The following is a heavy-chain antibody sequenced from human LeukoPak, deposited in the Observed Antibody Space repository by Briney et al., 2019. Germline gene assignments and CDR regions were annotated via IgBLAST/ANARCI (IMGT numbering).Heavy chain of an antibody. J-gene: IGHJ5*02. CDR3: AGDHDCSSTSCSAGRFDP. CDR1: GYTFTSYG. D-gene: IGHD2-2*01. CDR2: ISAYNGNT. Sequence: ASVKVSCKASGYTFTSYGISWVRQAPGQGLEWMGWISAYNGNTNYAQKLQGRVTMTTDTSTSTAYMELRSLRSDDTAVYYCAGDHDCSSTSCSAGRFDPWGQGTLVTVSS. V-gene: IGHV1-18*01.